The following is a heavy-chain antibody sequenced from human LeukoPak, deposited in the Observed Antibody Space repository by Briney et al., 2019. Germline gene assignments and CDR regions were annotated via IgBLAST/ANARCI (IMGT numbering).Heavy chain of an antibody. CDR3: ATWDDYGDYVAFEY. CDR2: ISSSATYI. D-gene: IGHD4-17*01. J-gene: IGHJ4*02. V-gene: IGHV3-21*01. CDR1: GFTFSSYT. Sequence: AGSLSLSCAGSGFTFSSYTRNWLRQAPGKGLEWVSSISSSATYIYYADSVRGRFTISRDDAKNSLFLHMNSLRAEDTAVYYCATWDDYGDYVAFEYWGQGTLVTVSS.